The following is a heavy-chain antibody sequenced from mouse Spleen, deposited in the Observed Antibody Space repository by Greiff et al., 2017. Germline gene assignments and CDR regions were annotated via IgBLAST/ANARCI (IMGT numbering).Heavy chain of an antibody. CDR1: GFTFSSYG. V-gene: IGHV5-6*01. D-gene: IGHD2-1*01. J-gene: IGHJ4*01. CDR3: ARRGANGNFAMDY. CDR2: ISSGGSYT. Sequence: EVQGVESGGDLVKPGGSLKLSCAASGFTFSSYGMSWVRQTPDKRLEWVATISSGGSYTYYPDSVKGRFTISRDNAKNTLYLQMSSLKSEDTAMYYCARRGANGNFAMDYWGQGTSVTVSS.